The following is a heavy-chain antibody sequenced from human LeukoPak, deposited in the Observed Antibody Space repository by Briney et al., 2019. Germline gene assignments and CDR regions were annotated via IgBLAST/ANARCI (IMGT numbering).Heavy chain of an antibody. J-gene: IGHJ6*02. V-gene: IGHV3-33*01. CDR1: GFTFNSYG. Sequence: GGSLRLSCAASGFTFNSYGMHWVRQAPGKGPEWVAVIWYDGSNKYYADSVKGRFTISRDNSKTSLYLQMNSLRAEDTAVYYCALTAAVFDYSYYYGMDVWGQGTAVTVSS. D-gene: IGHD6-13*01. CDR3: ALTAAVFDYSYYYGMDV. CDR2: IWYDGSNK.